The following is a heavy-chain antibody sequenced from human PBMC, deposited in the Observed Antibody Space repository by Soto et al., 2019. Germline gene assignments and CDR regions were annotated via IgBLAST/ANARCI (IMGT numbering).Heavy chain of an antibody. J-gene: IGHJ4*02. CDR3: TKAFIAVAVPDY. V-gene: IGHV3-23*01. CDR2: ITGNGLNS. Sequence: EVQVLQSGGGLVQPGGSLRHSCAASGFTFHSHAMSWVRLAPGKGLEWISSITGNGLNSYYANSVKGRFTISRDNSKNTVYLQMNGLGAEDTAVYYCTKAFIAVAVPDYWGQGSLVTASS. D-gene: IGHD6-19*01. CDR1: GFTFHSHA.